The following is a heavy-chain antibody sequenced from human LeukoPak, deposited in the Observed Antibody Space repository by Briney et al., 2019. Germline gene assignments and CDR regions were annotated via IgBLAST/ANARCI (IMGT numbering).Heavy chain of an antibody. Sequence: ASVKVSCKVSGYTLTELSMHWVRQAPGKGLEWMGGFDPEDGETIYAQKFQGRVTMTQDTSTVTAYMELSSLRSEDTAVYYCATLGESNAFDIWGQGTMVTVSS. D-gene: IGHD3-16*01. V-gene: IGHV1-24*01. CDR1: GYTLTELS. CDR3: ATLGESNAFDI. J-gene: IGHJ3*02. CDR2: FDPEDGET.